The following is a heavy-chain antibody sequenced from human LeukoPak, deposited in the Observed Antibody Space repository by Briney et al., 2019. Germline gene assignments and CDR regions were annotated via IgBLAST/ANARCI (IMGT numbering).Heavy chain of an antibody. V-gene: IGHV1-69*04. CDR1: GGTFSSYA. J-gene: IGHJ4*02. CDR2: IIPILGIA. CDR3: ASSHGSGSYYNVRFDY. D-gene: IGHD3-10*01. Sequence: SVKVSCKASGGTFSSYAISWVRQAPGQGLEWMGRIIPILGIANYAQKFRGRVTITADKSTSTAYMELSSLRSEDTAVYYCASSHGSGSYYNVRFDYWGQGTLVTVSS.